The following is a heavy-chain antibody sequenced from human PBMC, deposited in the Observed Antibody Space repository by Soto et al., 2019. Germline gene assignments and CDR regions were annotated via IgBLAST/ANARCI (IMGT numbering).Heavy chain of an antibody. CDR3: ARAYGEHHYFDY. CDR1: GYTFTGYY. CDR2: INPNSGGT. J-gene: IGHJ4*02. V-gene: IGHV1-2*02. Sequence: SVKVSCKASGYTFTGYYMHWVRQAPGQGLEWMGWINPNSGGTNYAQKFQGRVTMTRDTSISTAYMELSRLRSDDTAVYYCARAYGEHHYFDYWGQGSLVTVSS. D-gene: IGHD4-17*01.